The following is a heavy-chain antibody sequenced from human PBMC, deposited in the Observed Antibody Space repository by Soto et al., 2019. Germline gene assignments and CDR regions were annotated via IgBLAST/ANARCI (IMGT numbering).Heavy chain of an antibody. CDR3: ASLKPIVVVPAATGWFDP. CDR1: GGTFSSYA. V-gene: IGHV1-69*01. J-gene: IGHJ5*02. CDR2: IIPIFGTA. D-gene: IGHD2-2*01. Sequence: QVQLVQSGAEVKKPGSSVKVSCKASGGTFSSYAISWVRQAPGQGLEWMGGIIPIFGTANYAQKFQGRVTITGDESTSTAYMELSSLRSEDTAVYYCASLKPIVVVPAATGWFDPWGQGTLVTVSS.